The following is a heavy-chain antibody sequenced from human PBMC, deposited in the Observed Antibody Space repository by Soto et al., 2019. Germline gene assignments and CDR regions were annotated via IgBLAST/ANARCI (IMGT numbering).Heavy chain of an antibody. CDR3: ARELTFGGVIVAGGFDY. D-gene: IGHD3-16*02. J-gene: IGHJ4*02. CDR1: GFTFSSYA. Sequence: GGSLRLSCAASGFTFSSYAMHWVRQAPGKGLEWVAVISYDGSNKYYADSVKGRFTISRDNSKNTLYLQMNSLRAEDTAVYYCARELTFGGVIVAGGFDYWGQGTLVTVSS. V-gene: IGHV3-30-3*01. CDR2: ISYDGSNK.